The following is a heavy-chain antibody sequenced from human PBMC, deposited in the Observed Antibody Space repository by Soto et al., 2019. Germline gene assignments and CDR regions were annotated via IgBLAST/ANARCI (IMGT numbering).Heavy chain of an antibody. CDR3: ARISGRFGASHFDF. Sequence: QVTLKESGPVLVQATETLTLTCNVSGFSLTNVQKGVAWIRQPPGKALEWLAHILSDVEQSYKYSLKKQLTISQDTSKRQVVLVMTNVEPVDTATYYCARISGRFGASHFDFWGQGSSVIVSS. CDR1: GFSLTNVQKG. J-gene: IGHJ4*02. V-gene: IGHV2-26*01. CDR2: ILSDVEQ. D-gene: IGHD3-10*01.